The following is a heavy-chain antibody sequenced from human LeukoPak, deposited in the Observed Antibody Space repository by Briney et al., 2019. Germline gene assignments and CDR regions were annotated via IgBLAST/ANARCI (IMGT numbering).Heavy chain of an antibody. V-gene: IGHV3-30*18. Sequence: GRSLRLSCAASGFTFSSYGMHWVRQAPGKGLEWVAVIWYGGSNKYYADSVKGRFTISRDNSKNTLYLQMNSLRAEDTAVYYCAKDSSVYALTTFNFDYWGQGTLVTVSS. J-gene: IGHJ4*02. D-gene: IGHD2-8*01. CDR3: AKDSSVYALTTFNFDY. CDR2: IWYGGSNK. CDR1: GFTFSSYG.